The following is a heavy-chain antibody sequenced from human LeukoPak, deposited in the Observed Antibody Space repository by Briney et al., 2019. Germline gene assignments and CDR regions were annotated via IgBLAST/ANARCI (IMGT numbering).Heavy chain of an antibody. CDR3: AREEDTARWFDP. Sequence: SETLSLTCTVSGGSISSGDYYWSWLRQPPGKGLEWIGYIYYSGSTYYNPSLKSRVTISVDTSKNQFSLKLSSVTAADTAVYYCAREEDTARWFDPWGQGTLVTVSS. V-gene: IGHV4-30-4*01. CDR2: IYYSGST. D-gene: IGHD5-18*01. J-gene: IGHJ5*02. CDR1: GGSISSGDYY.